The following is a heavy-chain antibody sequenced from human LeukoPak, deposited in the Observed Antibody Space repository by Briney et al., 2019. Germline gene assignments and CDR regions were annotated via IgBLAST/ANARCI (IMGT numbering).Heavy chain of an antibody. Sequence: GGSLRLSCAASGFTFSSYDMNWVRQAPGKGLEWVSSIAGSSGYISYADSVKGRFTISRDNAKKSLYLQMTSLTAEDTAVYYCARDRGAYCGGDCYLGFDYWGRGTLVTVSS. D-gene: IGHD2-21*02. CDR3: ARDRGAYCGGDCYLGFDY. CDR1: GFTFSSYD. V-gene: IGHV3-21*01. CDR2: IAGSSGYI. J-gene: IGHJ4*01.